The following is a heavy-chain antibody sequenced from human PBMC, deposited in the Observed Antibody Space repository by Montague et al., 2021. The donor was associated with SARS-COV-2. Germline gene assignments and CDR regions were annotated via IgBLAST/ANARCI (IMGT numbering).Heavy chain of an antibody. J-gene: IGHJ5*02. CDR1: GGSFSFYY. V-gene: IGHV4-34*01. D-gene: IGHD2-15*01. CDR3: AMGFHCNGVNCYDGALGS. Sequence: SETLSLTCALNGGSFSFYYWTWIRQSPGTGLEWIGSINQAGRTTXXPSXXXRLTMSIDTSRKQYSLNLRLGSAADTAAYYCAMGFHCNGVNCYDGALGSWGQGTLVTVSS. CDR2: INQAGRT.